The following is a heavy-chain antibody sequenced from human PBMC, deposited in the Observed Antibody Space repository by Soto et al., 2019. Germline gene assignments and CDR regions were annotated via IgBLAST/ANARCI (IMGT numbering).Heavy chain of an antibody. V-gene: IGHV4-34*01. J-gene: IGHJ5*02. CDR1: GGSFSGYY. CDR3: ARGPNYYEIRGDYYGKHNWFDP. Sequence: SEPLSLTCAVYGGSFSGYYWSWIRQPPGKGLEWIGEINHSGSTNYNPSLKSRVTISVDTSKNQFSLKLSSVTAADTAVYYCARGPNYYEIRGDYYGKHNWFDPWGQGNLVTV. D-gene: IGHD3-22*01. CDR2: INHSGST.